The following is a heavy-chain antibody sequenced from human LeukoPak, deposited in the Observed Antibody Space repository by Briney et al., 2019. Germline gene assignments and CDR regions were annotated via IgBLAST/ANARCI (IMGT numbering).Heavy chain of an antibody. CDR3: ARARAAAGRPTTGIDY. J-gene: IGHJ4*02. D-gene: IGHD6-13*01. V-gene: IGHV1-2*02. CDR2: INPNTADT. CDR1: GYTFTGYY. Sequence: ASVKVSCKASGYTFTGYYMHWVRQAPGQGLEWMGWINPNTADTNYAQKFQGRVTMNRDTSINTAYMELRRLTYDDTAVYYCARARAAAGRPTTGIDYWGQGTLVTVSS.